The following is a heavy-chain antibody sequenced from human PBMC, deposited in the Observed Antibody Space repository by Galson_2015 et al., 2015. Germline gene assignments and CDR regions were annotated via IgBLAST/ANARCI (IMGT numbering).Heavy chain of an antibody. V-gene: IGHV1-3*01. Sequence: SVKVSCKASGYTFTSYAMHWVRQPPGQRLEWMGWINAGNGNTKYSQKFQGRVTITRDTSASTAYMELSSLRSEDTAVYYCARAPESSGYYYYFDYWGQGTLVTVSS. J-gene: IGHJ4*02. CDR3: ARAPESSGYYYYFDY. CDR2: INAGNGNT. D-gene: IGHD3-22*01. CDR1: GYTFTSYA.